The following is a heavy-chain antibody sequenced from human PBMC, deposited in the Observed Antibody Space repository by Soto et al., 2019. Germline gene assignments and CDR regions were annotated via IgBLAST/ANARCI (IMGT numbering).Heavy chain of an antibody. V-gene: IGHV5-51*01. D-gene: IGHD2-15*01. J-gene: IGHJ4*01. CDR3: ARLLRYCSGGSCYSLLDY. CDR2: IYPGDSDT. CDR1: GYSFTSYW. Sequence: GESLKISCKGSGYSFTSYWIGWVRQMPGKGLEWMGIIYPGDSDTRYSPSFQGQVTISADKSISTAYLQWSSLKASDTAMYYCARLLRYCSGGSCYSLLDYWGHGTLVTVPS.